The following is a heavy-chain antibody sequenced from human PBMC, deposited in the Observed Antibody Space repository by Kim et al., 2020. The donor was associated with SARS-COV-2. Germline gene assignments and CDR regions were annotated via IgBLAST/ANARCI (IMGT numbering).Heavy chain of an antibody. CDR2: IYYSGST. J-gene: IGHJ4*02. V-gene: IGHV4-59*01. CDR3: ARDLGSSWYDY. D-gene: IGHD6-13*01. Sequence: SETLSLTCTVSGGSISSYYWSWIRQPPGKGLEWIGYIYYSGSTNYNPSLKSRVTISVDTSKNQFSLKLSSVTAADTAVYYCARDLGSSWYDYWGQGTLVTVSS. CDR1: GGSISSYY.